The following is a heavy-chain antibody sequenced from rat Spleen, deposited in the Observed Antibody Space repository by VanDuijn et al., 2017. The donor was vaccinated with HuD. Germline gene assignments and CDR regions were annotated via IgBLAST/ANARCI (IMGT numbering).Heavy chain of an antibody. J-gene: IGHJ1*01. D-gene: IGHD1-10*01. CDR1: GFTFNDYY. V-gene: IGHV5-7*01. CDR3: ARHITTSWYFDF. CDR2: INYDGSST. Sequence: EVQLVESDGGLVQPGRSLKLSCAASGFTFNDYYMAWVRQAPTKGLEWVATINYDGSSTNYRDSVKGRFTISRDNAKSTLYLQMDSLKSEDTATYYCARHITTSWYFDFWGPGTMVTVSS.